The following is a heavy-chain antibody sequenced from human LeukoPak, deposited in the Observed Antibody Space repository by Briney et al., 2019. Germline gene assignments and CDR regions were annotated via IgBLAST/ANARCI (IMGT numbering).Heavy chain of an antibody. D-gene: IGHD5-18*01. Sequence: SETLSLTCTVSGGSISSSSYYWGWIRQPPGKGLERIGSIYYSGTTYYNPSLKSRVTISVDTSKSQFSLKLSSVTAADTAVYYCARPTWIQLWYHFDYWGQGTLVTVSS. CDR2: IYYSGTT. V-gene: IGHV4-39*01. J-gene: IGHJ4*02. CDR3: ARPTWIQLWYHFDY. CDR1: GGSISSSSYY.